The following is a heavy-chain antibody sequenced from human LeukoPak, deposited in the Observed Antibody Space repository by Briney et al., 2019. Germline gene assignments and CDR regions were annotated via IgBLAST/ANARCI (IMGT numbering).Heavy chain of an antibody. CDR3: ASLIYEPYYDFWSGYYYDY. D-gene: IGHD3-3*01. CDR1: GYTFTGYY. CDR2: INPNSGGT. V-gene: IGHV1-2*02. J-gene: IGHJ4*02. Sequence: ASVKVSCKASGYTFTGYYMHWVRQAPGQGLEWMGWINPNSGGTNYAQKFQGSVTMTRDTSISTAYMELSRLRSDDTAVYYCASLIYEPYYDFWSGYYYDYWGQGTLVTVSS.